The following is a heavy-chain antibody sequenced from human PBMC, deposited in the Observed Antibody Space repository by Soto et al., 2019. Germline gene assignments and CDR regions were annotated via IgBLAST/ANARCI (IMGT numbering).Heavy chain of an antibody. Sequence: QVQLQESGPGLVKPSQTLSLTCTVSGGSISSGGYYWSWIRQHPGKGLEWIGYIYYSGSTYYNPSLKSRVTISVDTSKIQFSLKLSSVTAADTAVYYCARESVEMATIQSYWGQGTLVTVCS. CDR1: GGSISSGGYY. J-gene: IGHJ4*02. D-gene: IGHD5-12*01. V-gene: IGHV4-31*03. CDR2: IYYSGST. CDR3: ARESVEMATIQSY.